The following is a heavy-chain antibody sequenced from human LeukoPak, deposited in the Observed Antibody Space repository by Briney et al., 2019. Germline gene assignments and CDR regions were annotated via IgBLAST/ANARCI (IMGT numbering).Heavy chain of an antibody. CDR1: GFTFSSYA. J-gene: IGHJ5*02. CDR2: ISGSGGST. V-gene: IGHV3-23*01. CDR3: AKARLYGPNWFDP. D-gene: IGHD4-17*01. Sequence: LPGGSLRLSCAASGFTFSSYAMSWVRQAPGKGLEWVSAISGSGGSTYYADSVEGRFTISRDNSKNTLYLQMNSLRAEDTAVYYCAKARLYGPNWFDPWGQGTLVTVSS.